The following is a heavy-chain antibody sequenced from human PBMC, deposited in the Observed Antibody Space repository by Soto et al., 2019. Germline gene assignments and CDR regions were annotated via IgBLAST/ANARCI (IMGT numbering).Heavy chain of an antibody. CDR3: ARTIKYSSSSSNYGMDV. V-gene: IGHV1-2*06. Sequence: QVQLVQSGAEVKKPGASVKVSCKASGYTFTGYYMHWVRQAPGQGLEWMGRINPNSGGTNYAQKFQGRVTMTRDTSISTAYMELSRLRSDDTAVYYCARTIKYSSSSSNYGMDVWGQGTTVTVSS. D-gene: IGHD6-6*01. CDR2: INPNSGGT. J-gene: IGHJ6*02. CDR1: GYTFTGYY.